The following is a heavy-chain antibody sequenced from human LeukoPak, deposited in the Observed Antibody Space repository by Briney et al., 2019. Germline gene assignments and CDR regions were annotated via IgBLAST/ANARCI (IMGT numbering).Heavy chain of an antibody. V-gene: IGHV3-73*01. CDR3: TTDVARTDTIFGVVTPGGYMDV. D-gene: IGHD3-3*01. Sequence: GGSLRLSCAASGFAFSTNWMHWVRQASGKGLEWVGRIRSKANSYATAYAASVKGRFTISRDDSKNTLYLQMNSLKTEDTAVYYCTTDVARTDTIFGVVTPGGYMDVWGKGTTVTVSS. CDR1: GFAFSTNW. J-gene: IGHJ6*03. CDR2: IRSKANSYAT.